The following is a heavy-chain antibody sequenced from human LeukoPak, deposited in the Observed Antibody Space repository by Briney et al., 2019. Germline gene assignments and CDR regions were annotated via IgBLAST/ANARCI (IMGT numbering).Heavy chain of an antibody. Sequence: GGSLRLSCAASGFTFNTYGMHWFRQAPGKGLEWVAVIWFDGSIDYYADYVKGRFIISRDNSEDTVYLQLNSLRAEDTRVYYCARMGCGGSSSCYPFDYWGGGTLVSVSS. D-gene: IGHD2-2*01. J-gene: IGHJ4*02. CDR1: GFTFNTYG. V-gene: IGHV3-33*01. CDR2: IWFDGSID. CDR3: ARMGCGGSSSCYPFDY.